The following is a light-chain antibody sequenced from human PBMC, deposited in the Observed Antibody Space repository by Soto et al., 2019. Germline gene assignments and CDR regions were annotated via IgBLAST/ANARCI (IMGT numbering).Light chain of an antibody. Sequence: DIQMTQSPSTLSASVGDRVTITCRASQSIDSWLAWYQHKPGKAPKLLIFKASTLETGVPSRFSGSGSGTDFTLTISRLEPEDFAVYYCQQCGSSPWTFGQGTKVDIK. CDR2: KAS. J-gene: IGKJ1*01. CDR3: QQCGSSPWT. V-gene: IGKV1-5*03. CDR1: QSIDSW.